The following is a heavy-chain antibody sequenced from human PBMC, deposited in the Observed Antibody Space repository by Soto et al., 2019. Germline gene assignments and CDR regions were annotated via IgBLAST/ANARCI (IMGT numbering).Heavy chain of an antibody. CDR2: ISSSGSTI. D-gene: IGHD6-19*01. CDR1: GFTFSSYS. J-gene: IGHJ5*02. CDR3: ASDPDSSGWYNWFDP. Sequence: EVQLVESGGGLVQPGGSLRLSCAASGFTFSSYSMNWVRQAPGKGLEWVSYISSSGSTIYYADSVKGRFTISRDNAKNSLYLQMNSLRAEDTAVYYCASDPDSSGWYNWFDPWGQGTLVTVSS. V-gene: IGHV3-48*01.